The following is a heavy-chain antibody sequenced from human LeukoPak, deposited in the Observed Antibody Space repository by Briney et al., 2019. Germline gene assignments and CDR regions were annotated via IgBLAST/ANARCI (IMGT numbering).Heavy chain of an antibody. J-gene: IGHJ6*03. CDR2: IYPGDCDT. V-gene: IGHV5-51*01. CDR3: ARRGSYYDYYMDV. Sequence: GESLKISWKGSGYSFISYWIGGVRQLPGEGLGWVGIIYPGDCDTRYSPSFQGQVTISADKSISTAYLQWSSLKASDTAIYFCARRGSYYDYYMDVWGKGTTVTVSS. CDR1: GYSFISYW.